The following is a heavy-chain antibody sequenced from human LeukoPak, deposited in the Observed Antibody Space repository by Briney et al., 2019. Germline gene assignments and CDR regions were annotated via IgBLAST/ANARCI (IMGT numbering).Heavy chain of an antibody. CDR2: ISDDGSQT. CDR1: GFTFSSYG. D-gene: IGHD3-16*01. V-gene: IGHV3-30*18. J-gene: IGHJ4*02. CDR3: GKAVLPTPMSFVHDF. Sequence: GRSLRLSCAASGFTFSSYGMHRVRQAPGKGLEWMAVISDDGSQTHYADSVKGRFTVSRDNSKDTVFLQMNSLRAEDTAVYFCGKAVLPTPMSFVHDFWGQGALVTVSS.